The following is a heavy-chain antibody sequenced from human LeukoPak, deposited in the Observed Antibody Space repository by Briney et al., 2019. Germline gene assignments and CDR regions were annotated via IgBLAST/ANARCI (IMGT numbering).Heavy chain of an antibody. V-gene: IGHV3-9*01. CDR1: GFTFDDYA. CDR2: ISWNSGSI. Sequence: GRSLRLSCAASGFTFDDYAMHWVRQAPGKGLEWVSGISWNSGSIGYADSVKGRFTISRDNAKNSPYLQMNSLRAEDTALYYCAKDFGRFGELLYSYWGQGTLVTVSS. CDR3: AKDFGRFGELLYSY. J-gene: IGHJ4*02. D-gene: IGHD3-10*01.